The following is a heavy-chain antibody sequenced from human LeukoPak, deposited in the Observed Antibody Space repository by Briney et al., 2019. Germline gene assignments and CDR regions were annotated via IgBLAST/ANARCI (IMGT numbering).Heavy chain of an antibody. D-gene: IGHD6-19*01. Sequence: SETLSLTCTVSGGSISRYYWSWIRQPPGKGLEWIGYIYYSGSTNYNPSLKSRVTISVDTSKNQFSLKLDSVTAADTAVYYCARHVYISGGPWFDPWGQGTLVTVSS. CDR2: IYYSGST. V-gene: IGHV4-59*08. CDR3: ARHVYISGGPWFDP. CDR1: GGSISRYY. J-gene: IGHJ5*02.